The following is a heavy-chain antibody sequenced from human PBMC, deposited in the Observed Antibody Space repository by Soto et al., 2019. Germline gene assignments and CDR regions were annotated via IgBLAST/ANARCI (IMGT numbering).Heavy chain of an antibody. CDR1: GGSFSGYY. J-gene: IGHJ3*02. Sequence: SETLSLTCAVYGGSFSGYYWSWIRQPPGKGLEWIGEINHSGSTNYNPSLKSRVTISVDTSKNQFSLKLSSVTAADTAVYYCARAPDWYYYDSSGSTDDAFDIWGQGTMVTVSS. V-gene: IGHV4-34*01. D-gene: IGHD3-22*01. CDR3: ARAPDWYYYDSSGSTDDAFDI. CDR2: INHSGST.